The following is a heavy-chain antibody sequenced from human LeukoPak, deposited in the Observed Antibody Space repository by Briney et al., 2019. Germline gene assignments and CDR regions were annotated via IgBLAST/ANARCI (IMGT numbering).Heavy chain of an antibody. Sequence: GGSLRLSCAASGFTFSSYWMSWVRQAPGKGLEWAANIKQDGSEKYYVDSVKGRFTISRDNAKNSLYLQMNSLRAEDTAVYYCARDRRGYSSSWYSDYWGQGTLVTVSS. V-gene: IGHV3-7*01. D-gene: IGHD6-13*01. CDR1: GFTFSSYW. CDR3: ARDRRGYSSSWYSDY. J-gene: IGHJ4*02. CDR2: IKQDGSEK.